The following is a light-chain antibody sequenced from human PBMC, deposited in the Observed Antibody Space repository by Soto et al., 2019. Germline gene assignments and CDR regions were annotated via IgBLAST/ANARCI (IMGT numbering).Light chain of an antibody. CDR1: QSVNSNF. Sequence: EIVLTQSPGTLSLSPGERATLSCRASQSVNSNFLAWYQQKPGQAPRLLVYGSSTRAAGVPDRFSGSGSGTYFTLTIRRLEPEDFAGYYCQQYGRSPLLYTFGQGTKLGVK. V-gene: IGKV3-20*01. CDR3: QQYGRSPLLYT. CDR2: GSS. J-gene: IGKJ2*01.